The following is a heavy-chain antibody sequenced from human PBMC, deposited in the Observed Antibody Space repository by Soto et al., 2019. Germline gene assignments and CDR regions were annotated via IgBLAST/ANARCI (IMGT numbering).Heavy chain of an antibody. Sequence: PGGSLRLSCAASGFTFSDYYMSWIRQAPGKGLEWVSAITDNGGSTYYADSVKGRCTISRDNSKNTLYLQMNSLRSEDTAVYYCARESRYCGGGSCYSPPGINYGGQETRVTVSS. D-gene: IGHD2-15*01. CDR1: GFTFSDYY. CDR2: ITDNGGST. V-gene: IGHV3-23*01. CDR3: ARESRYCGGGSCYSPPGINY. J-gene: IGHJ4*02.